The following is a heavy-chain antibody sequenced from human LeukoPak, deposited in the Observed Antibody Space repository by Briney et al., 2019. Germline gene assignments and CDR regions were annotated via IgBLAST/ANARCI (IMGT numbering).Heavy chain of an antibody. D-gene: IGHD1-7*01. V-gene: IGHV7-4-1*02. J-gene: IGHJ4*02. CDR2: INTNTGKP. CDR1: GYTFNTYA. Sequence: GASVKVSCKASGYTFNTYAMNWVRQAPRQGLEWMGWINTNTGKPTYAQGFRGRFDFSLDTSVSTAYLQISSLKTEDTAVYYCARSGADNWNYEFDYWGQGTLVTVSS. CDR3: ARSGADNWNYEFDY.